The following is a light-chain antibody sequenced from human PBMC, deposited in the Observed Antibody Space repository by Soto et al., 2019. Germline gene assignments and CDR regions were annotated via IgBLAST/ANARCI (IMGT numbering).Light chain of an antibody. CDR2: GAS. Sequence: EIEMTQSPATLSVSPGERATLSCRASQSVSTNVAWYQQKPGQAPRLLIYGASIRATTTPAKFSGSGSGTEFTLTISSLQSEDFAVYYCQQYVSSPPSITFGQGTRLEIK. CDR1: QSVSTN. J-gene: IGKJ5*01. CDR3: QQYVSSPPSIT. V-gene: IGKV3-15*01.